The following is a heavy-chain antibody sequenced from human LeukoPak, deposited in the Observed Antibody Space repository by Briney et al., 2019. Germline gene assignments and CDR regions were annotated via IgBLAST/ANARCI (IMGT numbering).Heavy chain of an antibody. CDR3: ARGKSVTTLLNWFDP. V-gene: IGHV1-18*01. D-gene: IGHD4-17*01. J-gene: IGHJ5*02. Sequence: ASVKVSCKTSGYTFNKYSITWVRQAPGQGLEWMGWISVYNDNTNYAQSLQGRVTMTTDTSTSTAYMELRSLRSDDTAVYYCARGKSVTTLLNWFDPWVQGTLVIVSS. CDR1: GYTFNKYS. CDR2: ISVYNDNT.